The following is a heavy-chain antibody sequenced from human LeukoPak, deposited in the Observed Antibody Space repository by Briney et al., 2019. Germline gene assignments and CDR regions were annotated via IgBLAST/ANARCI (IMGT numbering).Heavy chain of an antibody. D-gene: IGHD3-3*01. J-gene: IGHJ4*02. CDR2: IYYSGST. CDR1: GGSISSYY. V-gene: IGHV4-59*12. Sequence: SETLSLTCTVSGGSISSYYWSWIRQPPGKGLEWIGYIYYSGSTNYNPSLKSRVTISVDTSKNQFSLKLSSVTAADTAVYYCARGIFWSGYRSLDYWGQGTLVTVSS. CDR3: ARGIFWSGYRSLDY.